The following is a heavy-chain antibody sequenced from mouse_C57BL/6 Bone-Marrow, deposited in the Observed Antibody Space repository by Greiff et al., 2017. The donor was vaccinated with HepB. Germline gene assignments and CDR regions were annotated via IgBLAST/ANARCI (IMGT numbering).Heavy chain of an antibody. CDR2: IYPGSGNT. D-gene: IGHD4-1*01. V-gene: IGHV1-76*01. Sequence: QVQLQQSGAELVRPGASVKLSCKASGYTFTDYYINWVKQRPGQGLEWIARIYPGSGNTYYNEKFKGKATLTAEKSSSTAYMQLSSLTSEDSAVYFCARSELTGTFYFDYWGQGTTLTVSS. J-gene: IGHJ2*01. CDR1: GYTFTDYY. CDR3: ARSELTGTFYFDY.